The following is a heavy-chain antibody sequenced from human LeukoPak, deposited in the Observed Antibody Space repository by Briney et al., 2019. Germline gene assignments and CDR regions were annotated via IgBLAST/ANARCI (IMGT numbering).Heavy chain of an antibody. CDR3: AKADHYYDSSGPGY. CDR2: ISGSGGST. Sequence: SGGSLRLSCAASGFTFSSYAMSWVRQAPGKGLEWVSAISGSGGSTYYADSVKGRFTISRDNSKNTLYLQMNSLRAEDTAVYYCAKADHYYDSSGPGYWGQGTLVTVSS. J-gene: IGHJ4*02. V-gene: IGHV3-23*01. D-gene: IGHD3-22*01. CDR1: GFTFSSYA.